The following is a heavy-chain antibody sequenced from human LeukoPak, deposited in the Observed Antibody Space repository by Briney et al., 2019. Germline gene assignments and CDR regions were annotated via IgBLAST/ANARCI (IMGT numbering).Heavy chain of an antibody. V-gene: IGHV5-51*01. CDR3: ARRSTSLVDY. D-gene: IGHD2-2*01. CDR1: GYSFTSYW. J-gene: IGHJ4*02. Sequence: GASLKISCKGSGYSFTSYWIGWVRQLPGKGLEWMGIIYPGDSDTRYSPPFQGQVTISADKSISTAYLQWSSLKASDTAMYYCARRSTSLVDYWGQGTLVTVSS. CDR2: IYPGDSDT.